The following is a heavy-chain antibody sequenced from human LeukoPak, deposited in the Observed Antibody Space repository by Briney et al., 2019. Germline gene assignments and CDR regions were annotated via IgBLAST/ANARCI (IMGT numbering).Heavy chain of an antibody. CDR3: AKDTASSWWYFDL. D-gene: IGHD2-2*01. Sequence: GGSLRLSCAASGFTFYDYAMHWGRHAPGKGVEWGSGISWNSGSIVYADSVKGGFTISRDNAKNSLYLQMNSLRAEDTAVYYCAKDTASSWWYFDLWGRGTPVTVSS. V-gene: IGHV3-9*01. CDR1: GFTFYDYA. CDR2: ISWNSGSI. J-gene: IGHJ2*01.